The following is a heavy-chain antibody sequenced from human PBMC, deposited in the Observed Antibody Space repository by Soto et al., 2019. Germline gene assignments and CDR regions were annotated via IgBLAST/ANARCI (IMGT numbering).Heavy chain of an antibody. D-gene: IGHD3-22*01. Sequence: QVHLVQSGAEVKKPGASVKVSCKASGYTFTSYYIHWVRPAPGQGLEWMGRVNPSGGNTDYAQTFQGRDTITRDKSTSTVPIELRSLSSEEPATYSCVLDNYDTNGYFPMWGQGTLVTVYS. CDR3: VLDNYDTNGYFPM. CDR2: VNPSGGNT. CDR1: GYTFTSYY. V-gene: IGHV1-46*03. J-gene: IGHJ4*02.